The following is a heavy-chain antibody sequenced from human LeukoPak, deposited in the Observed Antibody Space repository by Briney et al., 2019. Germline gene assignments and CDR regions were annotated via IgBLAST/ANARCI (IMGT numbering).Heavy chain of an antibody. D-gene: IGHD5-12*01. CDR1: GGSITNYY. J-gene: IGHJ6*03. Sequence: KPSETLSLTCTVSGGSITNYYWSWIRQPPGKGLEWLGCIYYTGATKYNPSLESRVTISVDTSKSQFSLQLSSVTAADTAVYYCARDRSAYDYDKRWFYYYTDVWGKGTTVTISS. CDR2: IYYTGAT. CDR3: ARDRSAYDYDKRWFYYYTDV. V-gene: IGHV4-59*01.